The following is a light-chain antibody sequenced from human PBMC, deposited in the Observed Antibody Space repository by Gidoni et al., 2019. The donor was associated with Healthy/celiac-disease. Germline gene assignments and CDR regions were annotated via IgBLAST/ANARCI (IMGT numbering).Light chain of an antibody. V-gene: IGKV1-33*01. J-gene: IGKJ4*01. CDR2: DAS. CDR1: QYMSNY. Sequence: DIQMTQSPSSLSASVGDRVTITCQASQYMSNYLNWYQQKPGKAPKLLIYDASNLETGVPSMFSGSGSGTDFTFTISSLQPEDIATYYCQQYDNLPLTFGGXTKVEIK. CDR3: QQYDNLPLT.